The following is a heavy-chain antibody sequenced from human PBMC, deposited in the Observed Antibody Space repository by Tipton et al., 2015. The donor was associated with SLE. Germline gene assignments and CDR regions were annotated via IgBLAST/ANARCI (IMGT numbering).Heavy chain of an antibody. J-gene: IGHJ4*02. CDR3: ARAMTGYSSPFDY. Sequence: GSLRLSCAASGFTFTTYGMHWVRQAPGKGLEWVAFIRYDGRNKYYADSVKGRFTISRDNAKNTLYLQMNSLRAEDTGVYYCARAMTGYSSPFDYWGQGTLVTVSS. CDR1: GFTFTTYG. V-gene: IGHV3-30*02. D-gene: IGHD6-13*01. CDR2: IRYDGRNK.